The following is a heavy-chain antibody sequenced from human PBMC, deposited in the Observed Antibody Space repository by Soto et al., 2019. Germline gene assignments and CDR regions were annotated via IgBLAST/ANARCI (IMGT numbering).Heavy chain of an antibody. D-gene: IGHD6-6*01. CDR2: INSNSGGT. Sequence: ASVKVSCKASGYTFTGYYMHWVRQAPGQGLEWMGWINSNSGGTNYAQKFQGWVTMTRDTSISTAYMELSRLRSDDTAVYYCARYSSSSGLYFDYWGQGTLVTVSS. CDR3: ARYSSSSGLYFDY. CDR1: GYTFTGYY. J-gene: IGHJ4*02. V-gene: IGHV1-2*04.